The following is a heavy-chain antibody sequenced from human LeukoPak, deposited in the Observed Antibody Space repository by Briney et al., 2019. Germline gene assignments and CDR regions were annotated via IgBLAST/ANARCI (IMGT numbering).Heavy chain of an antibody. V-gene: IGHV4-59*01. Sequence: GSLRLSCAASGFTFSDYYMSWVRQAPGKGLEWIGYIYYSGSTNYNPSLKSRVTISVDTSKNQFSLKLSSVTAADTAVYYCAREGRYYDSSGPFDYWGQGTLVTVSP. CDR1: GFTFSDYY. CDR2: IYYSGST. J-gene: IGHJ4*02. CDR3: AREGRYYDSSGPFDY. D-gene: IGHD3-22*01.